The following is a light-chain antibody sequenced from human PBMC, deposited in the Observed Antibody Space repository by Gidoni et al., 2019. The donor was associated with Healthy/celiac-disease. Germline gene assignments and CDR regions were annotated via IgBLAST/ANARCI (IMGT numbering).Light chain of an antibody. CDR3: QQYYSTPYT. V-gene: IGKV4-1*01. Sequence: DIVMTQSPDSLAVSLGERATINCKSSQSVLYSSNNKNYLAWYQQKPGQPPNLLIYWASTRESGVPDRFRQGSGTDFTLTISSLQAEDVAVYYCQQYYSTPYTFGQGTKLEIK. CDR1: QSVLYSSNNKNY. J-gene: IGKJ2*01. CDR2: WAS.